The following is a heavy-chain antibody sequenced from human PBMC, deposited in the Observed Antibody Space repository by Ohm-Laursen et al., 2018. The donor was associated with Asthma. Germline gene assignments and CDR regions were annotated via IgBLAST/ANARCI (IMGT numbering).Heavy chain of an antibody. V-gene: IGHV1-46*03. CDR1: GETFSSYA. CDR2: INPSGGST. CDR3: ARDFSDSGYDYGDY. J-gene: IGHJ4*02. Sequence: SVKVSCKASGETFSSYAITWVRQAPGQGLEWMGIINPSGGSTSYAQKFRGRVTMTRDTSTSTVYMELSSLRSEDTAVYYCARDFSDSGYDYGDYWGQGTLVTVSS. D-gene: IGHD5-12*01.